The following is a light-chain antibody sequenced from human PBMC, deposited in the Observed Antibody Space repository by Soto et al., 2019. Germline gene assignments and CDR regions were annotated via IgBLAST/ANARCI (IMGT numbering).Light chain of an antibody. CDR2: LGS. J-gene: IGKJ5*01. CDR1: QRLLHSNGYNY. V-gene: IGKV2-28*01. CDR3: MQALQTPIT. Sequence: DIVMTQSPLSLPVTPGEPASISCRSSQRLLHSNGYNYLDWYLQKPGQSPQLRIDLGSNRSSGVPDRCSGSGSGTDFTLKISRVEAEDVGVYYCMQALQTPITFGQGTRLDIK.